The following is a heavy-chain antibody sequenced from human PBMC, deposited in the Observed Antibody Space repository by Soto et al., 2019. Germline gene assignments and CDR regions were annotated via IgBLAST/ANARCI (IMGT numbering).Heavy chain of an antibody. V-gene: IGHV1-69*02. D-gene: IGHD4-17*01. Sequence: QVQLVQSGAEVKKPGSSVKVSCKASGGTFSSYTISWVRQAPGQGLEWMGRIIPILGIANYAQKFQGRVTMTADKPTRTAYMELSSLRSEDTAVYYCARADYGDYVSYYWGQGTLVTVSS. CDR3: ARADYGDYVSYY. CDR1: GGTFSSYT. J-gene: IGHJ4*02. CDR2: IIPILGIA.